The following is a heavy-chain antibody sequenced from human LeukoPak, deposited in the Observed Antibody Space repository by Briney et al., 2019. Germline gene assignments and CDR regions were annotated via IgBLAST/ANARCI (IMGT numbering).Heavy chain of an antibody. D-gene: IGHD6-13*01. CDR3: ARGSIAAAGTRGRNWFDP. V-gene: IGHV4-59*12. Sequence: SSETLSLTCTVSGGSISSYYWSWVRQPPGKGLEWIGYISYSGSTNYNPPLKSRVTMSVDTSKNQFSLKLSSVTAADTAVYYCARGSIAAAGTRGRNWFDPWGQGTLVTVSS. CDR2: ISYSGST. CDR1: GGSISSYY. J-gene: IGHJ5*02.